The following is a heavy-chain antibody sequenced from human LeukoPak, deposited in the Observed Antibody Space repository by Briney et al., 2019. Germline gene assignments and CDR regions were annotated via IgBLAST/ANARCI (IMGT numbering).Heavy chain of an antibody. J-gene: IGHJ4*02. D-gene: IGHD3-22*01. Sequence: SETLSLTCTVSGDSFSSYYWSWIRQPPGKGLEWIGYMYYSGSPNYNPSLKSRVTISVDTSKNQFSLKLSSVTAADTAVYYCARKGSSGYYSPYFDYWGQGTLVTVSS. V-gene: IGHV4-59*01. CDR3: ARKGSSGYYSPYFDY. CDR2: MYYSGSP. CDR1: GDSFSSYY.